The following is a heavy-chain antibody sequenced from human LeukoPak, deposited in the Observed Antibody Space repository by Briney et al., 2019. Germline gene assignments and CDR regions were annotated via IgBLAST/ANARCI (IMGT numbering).Heavy chain of an antibody. CDR2: ISSSGSTI. CDR3: ARVEYIYGYGS. D-gene: IGHD5-18*01. V-gene: IGHV3-11*01. CDR1: GFTFSDYY. J-gene: IGHJ5*02. Sequence: GGSLRLSCAASGFTFSDYYMSWIRQAPGKGLEWVSYISSSGSTICYADSVKGRSTISRDNGKNSLSLQMNSLRAEDTAVYYCARVEYIYGYGSWGQGTLVTVSS.